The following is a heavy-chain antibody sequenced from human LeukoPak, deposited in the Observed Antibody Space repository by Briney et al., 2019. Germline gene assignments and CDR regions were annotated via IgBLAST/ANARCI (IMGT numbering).Heavy chain of an antibody. CDR3: ARDPSFEGGWFDP. J-gene: IGHJ5*02. Sequence: SETLSLTCTVSGGSISSYYWSWIRQPAGKGLEWIGRIYSDGSTNYNPSLKSRVTVSVDTSKNQFSLMLNSVTAADTAVYYCARDPSFEGGWFDPWGQGTLVTVSS. V-gene: IGHV4-4*07. D-gene: IGHD2-15*01. CDR2: IYSDGST. CDR1: GGSISSYY.